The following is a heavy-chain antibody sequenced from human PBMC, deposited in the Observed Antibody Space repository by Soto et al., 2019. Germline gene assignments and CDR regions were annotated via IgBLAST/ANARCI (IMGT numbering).Heavy chain of an antibody. CDR1: GGSISSGGYY. CDR2: IYYTGNT. CDR3: ARVGISSSDAFDI. V-gene: IGHV4-31*03. Sequence: SETLSLTCTVSGGSISSGGYYWSWIRQHPEKGLEWSGYIYYTGNTYYNASLKSRVTISVDTSNNQFSLKLSSVTAADTAVYYCARVGISSSDAFDIWGQGTTVTVSS. D-gene: IGHD6-6*01. J-gene: IGHJ3*02.